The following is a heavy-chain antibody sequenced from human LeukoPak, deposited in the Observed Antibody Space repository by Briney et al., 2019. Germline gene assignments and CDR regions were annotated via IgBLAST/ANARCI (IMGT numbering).Heavy chain of an antibody. CDR1: GGSFSGYY. J-gene: IGHJ4*02. CDR3: ARDSYSGYDSGFDY. D-gene: IGHD5-12*01. CDR2: INHSGST. V-gene: IGHV4-34*09. Sequence: SETLSLTCAVYGGSFSGYYWSWIRQPPGKGLEWIGEINHSGSTNYNPSLKSRVTISVDTSKNQFSLKLSSVTAADTAVYYCARDSYSGYDSGFDYWGQGTLVTVSS.